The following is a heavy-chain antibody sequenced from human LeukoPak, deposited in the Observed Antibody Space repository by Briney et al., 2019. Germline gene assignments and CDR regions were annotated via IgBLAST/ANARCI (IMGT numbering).Heavy chain of an antibody. CDR2: IKQDGSEK. Sequence: PGGSLRLSCAASGFTISSYWMSWVRQAPGKGLEWVANIKQDGSEKYYVDSVKGRFTISRDNAKNSLYLQMNSLRAEDTAVYYCARDDSGPVYWGQGTLVTVSS. D-gene: IGHD6-19*01. J-gene: IGHJ4*02. V-gene: IGHV3-7*01. CDR3: ARDDSGPVY. CDR1: GFTISSYW.